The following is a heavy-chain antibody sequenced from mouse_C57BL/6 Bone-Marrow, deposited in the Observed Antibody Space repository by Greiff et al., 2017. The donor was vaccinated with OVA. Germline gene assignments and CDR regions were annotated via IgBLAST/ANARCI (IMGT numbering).Heavy chain of an antibody. CDR3: ARPGYYWAMDY. Sequence: EVHLVESGPGLVKPSQSLSLTCSVTGYSITSGYYWYWIRQFPGNQLEWMGYISYDGSNNYNPSLKNRFSITRDTSKNPFFLKLNSVTTEDTATYYCARPGYYWAMDYWGQGTSVTVSS. V-gene: IGHV3-6*01. CDR2: ISYDGSN. D-gene: IGHD2-3*01. J-gene: IGHJ4*01. CDR1: GYSITSGYY.